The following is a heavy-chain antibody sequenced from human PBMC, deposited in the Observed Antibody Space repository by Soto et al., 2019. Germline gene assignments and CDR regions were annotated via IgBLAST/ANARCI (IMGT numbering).Heavy chain of an antibody. CDR2: ICSGGST. D-gene: IGHD5-18*01. CDR1: ADSDSSDYYC. CDR3: ARDIRGYSRAFDY. Sequence: LSLTCTVSADSDSSDYYCWTWIRQPPGKGLEWIGYICSGGSTNYNPSLKSRVTISLDTSRNQFSLKLTSVTAADTAVYYCARDIRGYSRAFDYWGQGMLVTVSS. J-gene: IGHJ4*02. V-gene: IGHV4-61*01.